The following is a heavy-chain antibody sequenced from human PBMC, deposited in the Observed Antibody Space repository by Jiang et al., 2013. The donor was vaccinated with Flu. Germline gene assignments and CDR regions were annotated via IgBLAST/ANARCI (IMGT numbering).Heavy chain of an antibody. Sequence: GLVKPSETLSLTCTVSGGSISSSSYYWGWIRQPPGKGLEWIGSIYYSGSTYYNPSLKSRVTISVDTSKNQFSLKLSSVTAADTAVYYCARRIKITMVRGVMSDWFDPWGQGTLVTVSS. CDR2: IYYSGST. CDR3: ARRIKITMVRGVMSDWFDP. CDR1: GGSISSSSYY. V-gene: IGHV4-39*01. D-gene: IGHD3-10*01. J-gene: IGHJ5*02.